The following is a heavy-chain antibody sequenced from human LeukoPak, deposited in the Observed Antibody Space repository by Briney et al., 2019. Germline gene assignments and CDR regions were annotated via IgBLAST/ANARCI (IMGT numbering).Heavy chain of an antibody. D-gene: IGHD4-17*01. V-gene: IGHV1-69*05. CDR3: ARLGGTTATPFDY. Sequence: SVKASCKASGGTFSSYAISWVRQAPGQGLEWMGGIIPIFGTANYAQKSQGRVTITTDESTSTAYMELSSLRSEDTAVYYCARLGGTTATPFDYWGQGTLVTVSS. CDR2: IIPIFGTA. J-gene: IGHJ4*02. CDR1: GGTFSSYA.